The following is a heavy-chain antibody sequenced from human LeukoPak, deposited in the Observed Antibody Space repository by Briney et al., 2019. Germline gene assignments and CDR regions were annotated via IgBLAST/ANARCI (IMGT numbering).Heavy chain of an antibody. Sequence: GGSLRLSCAASGFMFSTYAMHWVRQAPGKGLEWVAVISYDGSDEYYADSVKGRFTISRDNSQNTLYLQMNSLRAEDTAVYYCARDGYCSSTSCYLYYYYYGMDVWGQGTTVTVSS. J-gene: IGHJ6*02. D-gene: IGHD2-2*03. CDR2: ISYDGSDE. V-gene: IGHV3-30-3*01. CDR1: GFMFSTYA. CDR3: ARDGYCSSTSCYLYYYYYGMDV.